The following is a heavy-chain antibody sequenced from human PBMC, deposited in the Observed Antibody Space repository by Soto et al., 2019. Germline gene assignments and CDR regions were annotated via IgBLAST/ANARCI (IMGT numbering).Heavy chain of an antibody. D-gene: IGHD5-18*01. CDR1: GYTFTAYY. CDR2: INPNSGGT. CDR3: ARGGGLRYSYGYRYYFDY. J-gene: IGHJ4*02. Sequence: QVQLVQSGAEVKKPGASVKVSCKASGYTFTAYYMHWVRQAPGQGLEWMGWINPNSGGTNYAQKCQGWVTMPRDTTISTAYMELSRLRSDDTAVYYCARGGGLRYSYGYRYYFDYWGQGTLVTVSS. V-gene: IGHV1-2*04.